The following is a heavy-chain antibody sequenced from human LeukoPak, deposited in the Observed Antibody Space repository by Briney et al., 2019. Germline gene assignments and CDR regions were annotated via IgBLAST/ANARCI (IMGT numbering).Heavy chain of an antibody. CDR3: ARGGVVPAAPDY. CDR1: GFTFSSYA. V-gene: IGHV3-30*04. Sequence: PGRSLRLSCAASGFTFSSYAMHWVRQAPGKGLEWVAVISYDGSNKYYADSVKGRFTISRDNSKNTLYLQMNSLRAEGTAVYYCARGGVVPAAPDYWGQGTLVTVSS. CDR2: ISYDGSNK. D-gene: IGHD2-2*01. J-gene: IGHJ4*02.